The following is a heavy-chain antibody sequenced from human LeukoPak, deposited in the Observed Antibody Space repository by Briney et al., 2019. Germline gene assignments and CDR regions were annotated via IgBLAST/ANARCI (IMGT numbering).Heavy chain of an antibody. V-gene: IGHV3-23*01. CDR1: GFTFSSYA. J-gene: IGHJ4*02. CDR3: AKCRYDSSGYYFDY. D-gene: IGHD3-22*01. CDR2: SSGSGGST. Sequence: GGSLRLSCAASGFTFSSYAMTWVRQAPGKGLEWVSASSGSGGSTYYADSVKGRFTISRDKSKNTLYLEMNSLRAEDTAVYSCAKCRYDSSGYYFDYWGQGTLVTVSS.